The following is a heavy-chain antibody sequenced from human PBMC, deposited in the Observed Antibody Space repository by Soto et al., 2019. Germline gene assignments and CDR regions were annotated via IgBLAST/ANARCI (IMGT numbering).Heavy chain of an antibody. J-gene: IGHJ4*02. Sequence: PGGSLRLSCAASGFTFSNYGMNWVRQAPGKGLEWVSVISGSGGSTYYADSVKGRFTISRDNSKNTLFLQMNSLRADDTAVYYCAKPSYYDILTPPFDYWGQGTLVTVSS. D-gene: IGHD3-9*01. CDR1: GFTFSNYG. CDR3: AKPSYYDILTPPFDY. CDR2: ISGSGGST. V-gene: IGHV3-23*01.